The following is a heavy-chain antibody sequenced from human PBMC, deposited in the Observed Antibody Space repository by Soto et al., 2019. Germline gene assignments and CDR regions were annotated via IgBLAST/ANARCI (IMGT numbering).Heavy chain of an antibody. CDR3: ARLPDVDTAMQPDYYGMDV. D-gene: IGHD5-18*01. Sequence: GESLKISCKGSGYSFTSYWISWVRQMPGKGLEWMGRIDPSDSYTNYSPSFPGHVTISADKSISTAYLQWSGLKASDTAMYYCARLPDVDTAMQPDYYGMDVWGQGTTVTVSS. CDR1: GYSFTSYW. CDR2: IDPSDSYT. J-gene: IGHJ6*02. V-gene: IGHV5-10-1*01.